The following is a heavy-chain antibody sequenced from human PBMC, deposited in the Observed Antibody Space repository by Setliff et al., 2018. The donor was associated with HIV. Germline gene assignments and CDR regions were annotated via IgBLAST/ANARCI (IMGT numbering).Heavy chain of an antibody. Sequence: HPGGSLRLSCAASGFTFSDFWMYWVRQAPGKGLEWVANISPEGNKKYYVGSVKGRFTSSRDNVKSSLFLQMSGLRPEDTAVYYCARVLLRTNPLYGVASNQFDPWGQGTLVTVSS. J-gene: IGHJ5*02. CDR1: GFTFSDFW. D-gene: IGHD2-8*01. CDR3: ARVLLRTNPLYGVASNQFDP. V-gene: IGHV3-7*03. CDR2: ISPEGNKK.